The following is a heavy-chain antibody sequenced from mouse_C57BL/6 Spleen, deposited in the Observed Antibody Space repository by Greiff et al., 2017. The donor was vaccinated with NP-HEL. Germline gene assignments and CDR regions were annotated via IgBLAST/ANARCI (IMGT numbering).Heavy chain of an antibody. J-gene: IGHJ3*01. CDR1: GFTFSDAW. Sequence: EVMLVESGGGLVQPGGSMKLSCAASGFTFSDAWMDWVRQSPEKGLEWVAEIRNKANNHATYYAESVKGRFTISRDDSKSSVYLQMNRLRAEDTGMYYCTSHFAYWGQGTLVTVSA. CDR3: TSHFAY. CDR2: IRNKANNHAT. V-gene: IGHV6-6*01.